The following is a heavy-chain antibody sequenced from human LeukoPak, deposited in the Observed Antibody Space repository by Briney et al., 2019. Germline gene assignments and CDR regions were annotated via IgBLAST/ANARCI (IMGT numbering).Heavy chain of an antibody. CDR3: ARPNYDFWSGYYIDY. J-gene: IGHJ4*02. V-gene: IGHV1-18*01. D-gene: IGHD3-3*01. Sequence: EASVKVSCKASGYTFTSYGISWVRQAPGQGLEWMGWISAYNGNTNYAQKLQGRVTMTTDTSTSTACMELRSLRSDDTAVYYCARPNYDFWSGYYIDYWGQGTLVTVSS. CDR2: ISAYNGNT. CDR1: GYTFTSYG.